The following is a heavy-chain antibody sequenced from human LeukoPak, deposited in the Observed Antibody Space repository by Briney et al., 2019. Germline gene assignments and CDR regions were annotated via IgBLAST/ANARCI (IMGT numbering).Heavy chain of an antibody. Sequence: PGGSLRLSCAASGFSFTTYWMSWVRQAPGKGLEWVANINQDGTEKYYVDSVKGRFTISRDNGKNSLYLQMNSLRAEDTAVYYCARDRLPYYDNSGETSPDYWGQGTLVTVSS. CDR2: INQDGTEK. CDR3: ARDRLPYYDNSGETSPDY. V-gene: IGHV3-7*03. CDR1: GFSFTTYW. J-gene: IGHJ4*02. D-gene: IGHD3-22*01.